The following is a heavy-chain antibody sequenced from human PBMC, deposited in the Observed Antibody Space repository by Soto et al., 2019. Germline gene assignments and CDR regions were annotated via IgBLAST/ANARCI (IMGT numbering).Heavy chain of an antibody. CDR3: XXXXXXXXXXDX. V-gene: IGHV3-30-3*01. Sequence: QVQLVESGGGVVQPGRSLRLSCAASGFTFSSYAMHWVRQAPGKGLEWVAVISYDGSNKYYADSVKGRFTISRDNSKNTLDXXXXXXXXXXXXXXXXXXXXXXXXXXDXWGQGTLVTVSS. CDR2: ISYDGSNK. CDR1: GFTFSSYA. J-gene: IGHJ4*02.